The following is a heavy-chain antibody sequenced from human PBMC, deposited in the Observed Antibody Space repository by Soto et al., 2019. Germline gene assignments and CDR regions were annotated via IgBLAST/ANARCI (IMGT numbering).Heavy chain of an antibody. CDR3: ARETGTQYYYYGMDG. Sequence: PSETLSLTCAVYGGSFSGYYWSWIRQPPGKGLEWIGEINHSGSTNYNPSLKSRVTISVDTYKNQFSLKLSSVTAAYTAVYYCARETGTQYYYYGMDGWGQGTTVT. CDR2: INHSGST. D-gene: IGHD1-1*01. CDR1: GGSFSGYY. V-gene: IGHV4-34*01. J-gene: IGHJ6*02.